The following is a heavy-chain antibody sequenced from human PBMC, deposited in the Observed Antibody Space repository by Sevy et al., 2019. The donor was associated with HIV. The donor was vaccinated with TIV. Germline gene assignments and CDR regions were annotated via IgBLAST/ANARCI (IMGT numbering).Heavy chain of an antibody. CDR2: IYSGGST. V-gene: IGHV3-53*01. D-gene: IGHD6-13*01. J-gene: IGHJ4*02. Sequence: GGSLRLSCAASGFTVSSNYMSWVRQAPGKGLEWVSVIYSGGSTYYADSVKGRFTISRDNPKNTQYLQMNSLGAEETAVYYCAREGTAGPFDYWGQGTLVTVSS. CDR1: GFTVSSNY. CDR3: AREGTAGPFDY.